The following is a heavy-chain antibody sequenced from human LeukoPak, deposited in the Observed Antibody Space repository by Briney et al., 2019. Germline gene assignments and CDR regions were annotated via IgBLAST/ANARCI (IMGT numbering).Heavy chain of an antibody. V-gene: IGHV2-70*01. J-gene: IGHJ4*02. D-gene: IGHD4-17*01. CDR3: ARIAPGYGDYLIDY. Sequence: SGPTLVNPTQTLTLACTLSGFSLSTSRMCVTWIRQPPGRALEWLALIDWDDAKYYRTSLKTRLTISKDTSQNQVVLTMTNMDPVDTATYYCARIAPGYGDYLIDYWGQGMLVTVSP. CDR2: IDWDDAK. CDR1: GFSLSTSRMC.